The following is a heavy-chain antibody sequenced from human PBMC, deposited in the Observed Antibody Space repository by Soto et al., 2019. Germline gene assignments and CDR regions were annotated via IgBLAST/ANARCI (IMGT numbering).Heavy chain of an antibody. D-gene: IGHD3-22*01. CDR2: ISSSSSYI. CDR3: ARDDDSSGYYYRNYYYYGMDV. CDR1: GFTFSSYS. V-gene: IGHV3-21*01. Sequence: EVQLVESGGGLVKPGGPLRLSCAASGFTFSSYSMNWVRQAPGKGLEWVSSISSSSSYIYYADSVKGRFTISRDNAKNSLYLQMNSLRAEDTAVYYCARDDDSSGYYYRNYYYYGMDVWGQGTTVTVSS. J-gene: IGHJ6*02.